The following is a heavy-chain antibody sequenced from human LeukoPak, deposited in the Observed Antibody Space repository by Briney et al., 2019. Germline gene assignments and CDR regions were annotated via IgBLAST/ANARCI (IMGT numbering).Heavy chain of an antibody. CDR2: IHYSGST. CDR1: GGSISSSTHY. J-gene: IGHJ4*02. V-gene: IGHV4-39*07. Sequence: AETLSLTCTVSGGSISSSTHYWGWIRQPPGKGLEWMGSIHYSGSTYYNPSLESRVTISVDTSKNQFSLKLSSVTAADTAMYYCARGESSESYGLRYWGQGTLVTVSS. D-gene: IGHD3-16*01. CDR3: ARGESSESYGLRY.